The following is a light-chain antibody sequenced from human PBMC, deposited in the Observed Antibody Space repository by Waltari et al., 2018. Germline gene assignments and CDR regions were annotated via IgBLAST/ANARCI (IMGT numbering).Light chain of an antibody. V-gene: IGLV2-14*01. J-gene: IGLJ1*01. CDR3: SSYIGSNTYV. Sequence: QSALTQPASVSGSPGQSITISCTGTSRDVGIDNYVSWYQLQPDKAPKLMIFEVSSRPSGVSNRFSASKSGNTASLTISGLQAEDEADYYCSSYIGSNTYVFGTGTKVTVL. CDR1: SRDVGIDNY. CDR2: EVS.